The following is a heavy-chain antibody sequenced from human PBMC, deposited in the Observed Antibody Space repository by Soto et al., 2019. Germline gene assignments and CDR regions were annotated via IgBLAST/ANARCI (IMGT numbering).Heavy chain of an antibody. CDR1: GDSISTDY. D-gene: IGHD2-21*01. Sequence: TSETLSLTCTVSGDSISTDYWSWIRQSPGKGLEWIGFIYYGGSTNYNPSLKSRVTISVDTPKNQFSLKLSSVTAADTAVYYCAKNCNRGLLAHCGQGSLVPVSS. CDR2: IYYGGST. J-gene: IGHJ4*02. V-gene: IGHV4-59*08. CDR3: AKNCNRGLLAH.